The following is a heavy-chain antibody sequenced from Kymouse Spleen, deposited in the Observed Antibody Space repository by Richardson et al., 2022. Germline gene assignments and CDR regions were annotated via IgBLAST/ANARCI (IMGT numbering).Heavy chain of an antibody. CDR1: GGSVSSGSYY. CDR3: ARRRNYILDY. V-gene: IGHV4-61*01. D-gene: IGHD4-11,IGHD4-11*01. Sequence: QVQLQESGPGLVKPSETLSLTCTVSGGSVSSGSYYWSWIRQPPGKGLEWIGYIYYSGSTNYNPSLKSRVTISVDTSKNQFSLKLSSVTAADTAVYYCARRRNYILDYWGQGTLVTVSS. J-gene: IGHJ4*02. CDR2: IYYSGST.